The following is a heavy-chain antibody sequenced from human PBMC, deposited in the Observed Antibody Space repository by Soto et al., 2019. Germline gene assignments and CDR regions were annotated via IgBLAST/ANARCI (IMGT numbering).Heavy chain of an antibody. D-gene: IGHD3-3*01. CDR1: GYTFTSYY. Sequence: QVQLVQSGAEVKKPGASVKVSCKASGYTFTSYYMHWVRQAPGQGREWMGIINLSGGSTSDAQKFQGRVTMTRDTSTRPGYMELSSLRAEDTAVYYCARGYDFWSGSCSMGVWCKGTTVTVSS. V-gene: IGHV1-46*03. CDR3: ARGYDFWSGSCSMGV. J-gene: IGHJ6*03. CDR2: INLSGGST.